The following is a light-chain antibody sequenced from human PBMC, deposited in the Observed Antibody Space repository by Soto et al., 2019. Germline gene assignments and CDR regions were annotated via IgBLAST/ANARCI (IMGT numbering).Light chain of an antibody. J-gene: IGKJ4*01. CDR1: QTINSN. V-gene: IGKV3-15*01. Sequence: EIVMTQSPATLSVSPGERVTLSCRASQTINSNLAWYQQKPGQTPRLLIYGASTRATGFPARFSGSGSGTEFTLTISSLQSEDFAIYYCQQYNDWPLTFGGGTKVDIK. CDR2: GAS. CDR3: QQYNDWPLT.